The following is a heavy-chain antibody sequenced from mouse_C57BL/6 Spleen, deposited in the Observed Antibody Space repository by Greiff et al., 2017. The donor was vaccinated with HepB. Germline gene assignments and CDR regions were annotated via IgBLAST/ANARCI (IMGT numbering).Heavy chain of an antibody. CDR2: IYPGDGDT. CDR3: ARGGDYYDYDFDY. V-gene: IGHV1-80*01. CDR1: GYAFSSYW. Sequence: QVHVKQSGAELVKPGASVKISCKASGYAFSSYWMNWVKQRPGKGLEWIGQIYPGDGDTNYNGKFKGKATLTADKSSSTAYMQLSSLTSEDSAVYFCARGGDYYDYDFDYWGQGTTLTVSS. J-gene: IGHJ2*01. D-gene: IGHD2-4*01.